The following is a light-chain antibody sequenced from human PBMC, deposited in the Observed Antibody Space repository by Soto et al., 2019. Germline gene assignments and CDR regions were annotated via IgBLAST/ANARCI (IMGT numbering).Light chain of an antibody. CDR2: EVS. J-gene: IGLJ1*01. CDR1: SSDVGGYNY. V-gene: IGLV2-8*01. Sequence: SVLTQPPSAPGSPGQSVTISCTGTSSDVGGYNYVSWYQQHPGKAPKLMIYEVSKRPSGVPDRFSGSKSGNTASLTVSGLQAEDEADYYCSSYAGSNNLGVFGTGTKVTVL. CDR3: SSYAGSNNLGV.